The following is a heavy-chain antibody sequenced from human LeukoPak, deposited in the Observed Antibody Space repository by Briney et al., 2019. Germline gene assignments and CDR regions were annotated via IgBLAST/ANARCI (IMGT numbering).Heavy chain of an antibody. Sequence: GGSLRLSCAASGFTFSSYAMHWVRQAPGKGLEWVAVISYDGSNIYYADSVKGRFTISRDNSKNTLYLQMNSLRAEDTAVYYCARGRPGQYCSSTSCYDVDAFDIWGQGTMVTVSS. CDR3: ARGRPGQYCSSTSCYDVDAFDI. D-gene: IGHD2-2*01. CDR2: ISYDGSNI. CDR1: GFTFSSYA. J-gene: IGHJ3*02. V-gene: IGHV3-30*04.